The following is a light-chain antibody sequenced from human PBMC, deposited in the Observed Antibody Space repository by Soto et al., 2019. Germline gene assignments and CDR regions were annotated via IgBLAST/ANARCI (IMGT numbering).Light chain of an antibody. Sequence: EIVLTQSPATLSLSPGERAILSCRASQSVGSSLAWYQQKPGQAPRLLIYDAFYSAAGIPARFSGSGSGTDFTLTISSLQPEDFAFYYCQQRSNWPYTFGQGTKLEIK. CDR1: QSVGSS. CDR2: DAF. J-gene: IGKJ2*01. CDR3: QQRSNWPYT. V-gene: IGKV3-11*01.